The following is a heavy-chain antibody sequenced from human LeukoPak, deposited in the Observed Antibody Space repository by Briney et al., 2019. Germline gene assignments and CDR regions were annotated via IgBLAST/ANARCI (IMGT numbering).Heavy chain of an antibody. V-gene: IGHV3-48*03. CDR3: SLLAVASPQDY. CDR2: ISSSGSIV. J-gene: IGHJ4*02. CDR1: GFSFSTYE. D-gene: IGHD6-19*01. Sequence: GGSLRLSCAASGFSFSTYEMHWVRQAPGKGLEWVSDISSSGSIVYYADSVKGRFTTSRDNANNYPYLQMHSLRAEDTAVYYCSLLAVASPQDYWGQGTLVTVSS.